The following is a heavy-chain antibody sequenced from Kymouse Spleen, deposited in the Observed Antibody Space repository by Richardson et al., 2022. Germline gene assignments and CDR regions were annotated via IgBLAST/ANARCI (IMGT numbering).Heavy chain of an antibody. CDR2: INPSGGST. Sequence: QVQLVQSGAEVKKPGASVKVSCKASGYTFTSYYMHWVRQAPGQGLEWMGIINPSGGSTSYAQKFQGRVTMTRDTSTSTVYMELSSLRSEDTAVYYCARYYYGMDYYYYGMDVWGQGTTVTVSS. CDR3: ARYYYGMDYYYYGMDV. CDR1: GYTFTSYY. J-gene: IGHJ6*02. D-gene: IGHD3-10*01. V-gene: IGHV1-46*03.